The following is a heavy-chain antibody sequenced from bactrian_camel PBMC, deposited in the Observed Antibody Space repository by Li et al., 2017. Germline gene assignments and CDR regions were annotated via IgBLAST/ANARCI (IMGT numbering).Heavy chain of an antibody. CDR2: IYTRSGST. CDR3: AAVCTSPWVYKY. CDR1: GYTYSTYS. J-gene: IGHJ4*01. Sequence: HVQLVESGGGSVQAGGSLRLSCVASGYTYSTYSMGWFRQAPGKEREAVATIYTRSGSTYTADSVKGRFTISQDNAKNTLHLQLNSLKPEDTAMYYCAAVCTSPWVYKYWGQGTQVTVS. D-gene: IGHD3*01. V-gene: IGHV3S1*01.